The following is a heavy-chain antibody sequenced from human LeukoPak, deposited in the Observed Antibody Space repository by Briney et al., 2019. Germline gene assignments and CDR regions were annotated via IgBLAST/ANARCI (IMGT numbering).Heavy chain of an antibody. CDR1: GFTFSTYS. Sequence: GGSLRLSCAASGFTFSTYSMNWVRQAPGKGLEWVSSTTSTSSYIYYADSIKGRFTISRDNSKNTLYLQMNSLRAEDTAVYYCAGRYDSSGYPLHWGQGTPVTVSS. V-gene: IGHV3-21*04. J-gene: IGHJ4*02. CDR2: TTSTSSYI. D-gene: IGHD3-22*01. CDR3: AGRYDSSGYPLH.